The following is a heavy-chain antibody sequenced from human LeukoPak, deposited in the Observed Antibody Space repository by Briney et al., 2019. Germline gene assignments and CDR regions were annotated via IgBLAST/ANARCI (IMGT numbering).Heavy chain of an antibody. Sequence: SVKVSCKASGGTFSSYDISWVRQAPGQGLEWMGRIIPIFGTANYAQKFQGRVTITTDESTSTAYMELSSLRSEDTAVYYCASYYYGSGSYYNHETFDYWGQGTLVTVSS. CDR2: IIPIFGTA. J-gene: IGHJ4*02. D-gene: IGHD3-10*01. CDR3: ASYYYGSGSYYNHETFDY. V-gene: IGHV1-69*05. CDR1: GGTFSSYD.